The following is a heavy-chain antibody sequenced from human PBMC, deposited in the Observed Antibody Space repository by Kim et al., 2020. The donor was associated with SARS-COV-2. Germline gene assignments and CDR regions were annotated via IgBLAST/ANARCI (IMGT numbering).Heavy chain of an antibody. CDR2: ISYDGSNK. CDR1: GFTFSSYA. V-gene: IGHV3-30*04. CDR3: ATGQALGRDYFYY. Sequence: GGSLRLSCAASGFTFSSYAMHWVRQAPGKGLEWVAVISYDGSNKYYVDSVKGRFTISRDNSKNTLYLQMNSLRAEDTAVYYCATGQALGRDYFYYCGQG. J-gene: IGHJ4*02. D-gene: IGHD7-27*01.